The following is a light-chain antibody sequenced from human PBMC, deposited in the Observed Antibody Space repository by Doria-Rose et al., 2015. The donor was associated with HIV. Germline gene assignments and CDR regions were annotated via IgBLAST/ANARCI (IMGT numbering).Light chain of an antibody. CDR3: CSYAATYTVV. J-gene: IGLJ2*01. V-gene: IGLV2-11*01. CDR2: EVS. Sequence: SRYQTHPRQTPKLMIFEVSDRSSGVSNRFSGSKSGNTASLTISGLQVEDEADYYCCSYAATYTVVFGGGTKLTVL.